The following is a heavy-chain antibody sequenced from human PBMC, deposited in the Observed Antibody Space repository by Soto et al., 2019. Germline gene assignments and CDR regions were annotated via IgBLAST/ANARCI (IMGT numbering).Heavy chain of an antibody. Sequence: QVQLVQSGAEVKKPGSSVKVSCKASGGTFSSYSINWVRQAPGQGLEWMGEIIPIFGTANYAQKFQGRVTITADESTSTAYMELSSLRSEDTAVYYGARDGGRHSGGSDYWGQGTLVTVSS. V-gene: IGHV1-69*01. CDR2: IIPIFGTA. CDR1: GGTFSSYS. D-gene: IGHD1-26*01. CDR3: ARDGGRHSGGSDY. J-gene: IGHJ4*02.